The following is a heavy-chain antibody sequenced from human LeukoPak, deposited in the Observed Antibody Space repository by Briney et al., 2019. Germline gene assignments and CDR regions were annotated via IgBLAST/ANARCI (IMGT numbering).Heavy chain of an antibody. D-gene: IGHD5-24*01. CDR3: ARDRGRRVDI. V-gene: IGHV6-1*01. CDR2: TYYRSKWYN. J-gene: IGHJ3*02. Sequence: SQTLSLTCAISGDSVSSNSAACNWIRQSPSRGLEWLGRTYYRSKWYNDYAVSVKSRITINPDTPKDQFSLQLNSVTPEDTAVYYCARDRGRRVDIWGQGTMVTVSS. CDR1: GDSVSSNSAA.